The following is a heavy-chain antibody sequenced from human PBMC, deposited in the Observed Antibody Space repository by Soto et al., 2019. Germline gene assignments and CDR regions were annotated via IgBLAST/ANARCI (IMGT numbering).Heavy chain of an antibody. D-gene: IGHD5-12*01. V-gene: IGHV1-18*04. CDR3: ARDNKWFRLSGNWFDT. CDR1: GYTFNTYG. Sequence: ASVKVSCKTSGYTFNTYGISWVRQVPGQGLEWMGWISGNNGATNYAQNHQGRVTITTDTSTGTAYMEMRTLRSDDTAVYYCARDNKWFRLSGNWFDTWGQGTLVTVSS. J-gene: IGHJ5*02. CDR2: ISGNNGAT.